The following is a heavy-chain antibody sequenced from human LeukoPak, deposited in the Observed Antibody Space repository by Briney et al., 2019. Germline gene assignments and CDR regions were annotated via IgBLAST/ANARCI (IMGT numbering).Heavy chain of an antibody. J-gene: IGHJ4*02. V-gene: IGHV3-23*01. CDR1: GFTFSSYS. D-gene: IGHD6-19*01. CDR3: AKDRRITMAGTVDYFDY. Sequence: GGSLRLSCAASGFTFSSYSMNWVRQAPGKGLEWVSSISGSGGNTYHADSVKGRFTISRDNSKNTLYLQMNSLRAADTAVYYCAKDRRITMAGTVDYFDYWGQGTLVTVSS. CDR2: ISGSGGNT.